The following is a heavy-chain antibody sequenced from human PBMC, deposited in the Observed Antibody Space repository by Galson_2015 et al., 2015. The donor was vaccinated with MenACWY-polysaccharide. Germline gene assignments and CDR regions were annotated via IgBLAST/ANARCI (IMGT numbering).Heavy chain of an antibody. J-gene: IGHJ4*02. CDR3: ASTKAGTHYFDY. D-gene: IGHD6-19*01. V-gene: IGHV1-8*01. CDR1: GYTFAHSD. CDR2: MNTNSGNT. Sequence: SVKVSCQASGYTFAHSDINRARQAAGQGLEWMGWMNTNSGNTGYVQKFQGRVTMTRNTSISTAYMELSSLTSEDTAVYYCASTKAGTHYFDYWGQGTLVTVSS.